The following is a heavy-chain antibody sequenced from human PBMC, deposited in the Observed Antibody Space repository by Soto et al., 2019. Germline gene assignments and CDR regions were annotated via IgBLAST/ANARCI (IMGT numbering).Heavy chain of an antibody. D-gene: IGHD6-6*01. V-gene: IGHV1-2*02. CDR3: PKDLTRQLAYWLDP. J-gene: IGHJ5*02. CDR1: GFSFTGYY. Sequence: GASVKFSCKASGFSFTGYYIHWLRQAPGQGLEWMGWINAHSGGTEYAQKFQGRVTLTRDTSIATAYLTLTSMTSDDTALYYCPKDLTRQLAYWLDPWGQGTQVTSPQ. CDR2: INAHSGGT.